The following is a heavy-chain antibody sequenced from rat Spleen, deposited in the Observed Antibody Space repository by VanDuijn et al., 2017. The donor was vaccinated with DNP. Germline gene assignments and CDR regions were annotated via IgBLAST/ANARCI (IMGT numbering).Heavy chain of an antibody. D-gene: IGHD1-1*01. CDR2: IGSDGYAP. CDR3: ARHGTLTTVYFDY. V-gene: IGHV5-22*01. CDR1: GFSFSYYY. Sequence: EVQLVESGGGLVQPGRSLKLSCAASGFSFSYYYMAWVRQAPTKGLEWVAYIGSDGYAPYYGDPVKGRFAISRDNAKSTLYLQMNSLRSEDMATYYCARHGTLTTVYFDYWGQGVMVTVSS. J-gene: IGHJ2*01.